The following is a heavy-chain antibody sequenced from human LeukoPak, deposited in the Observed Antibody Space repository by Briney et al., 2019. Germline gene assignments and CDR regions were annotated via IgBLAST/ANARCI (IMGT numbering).Heavy chain of an antibody. J-gene: IGHJ5*02. CDR3: ARDWDGYEILTGYYVRWFDP. V-gene: IGHV1-69*01. D-gene: IGHD3-9*01. Sequence: SVKLSCKASGGTFSSYAISWVRHAPGQGLEWMGGIIPIFGTANYAQKFQGRVTITADESTSTAYMELSSLRSEDTAVYYCARDWDGYEILTGYYVRWFDPWGQGTLVTVSS. CDR1: GGTFSSYA. CDR2: IIPIFGTA.